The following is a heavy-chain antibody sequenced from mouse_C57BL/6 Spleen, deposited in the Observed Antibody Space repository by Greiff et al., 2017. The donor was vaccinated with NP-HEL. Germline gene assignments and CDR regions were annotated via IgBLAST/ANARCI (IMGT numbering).Heavy chain of an antibody. Sequence: VKLQESGAELARPGASVKLSCKASGYTFTSYGISWVKQRTGQGLEWIGEIYPRSGDTYYNEKFKGKATLTADKSSSTAYMQLRSLTSEDSAVSFCAGWEGYDGFAYWGQGTLVTVSA. CDR1: GYTFTSYG. D-gene: IGHD2-2*01. CDR3: AGWEGYDGFAY. J-gene: IGHJ3*01. CDR2: IYPRSGDT. V-gene: IGHV1-81*01.